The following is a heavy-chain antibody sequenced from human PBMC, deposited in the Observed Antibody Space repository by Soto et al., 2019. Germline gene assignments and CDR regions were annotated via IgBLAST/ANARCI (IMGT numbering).Heavy chain of an antibody. J-gene: IGHJ6*02. CDR3: ARNWNYAHYGMDV. Sequence: QVQLVESGGGVVQPGRSLRLSCAASGFTFSNYAMHWVRQAPGKGLEWVAVISYDGYNKYYADSVKGRFTISRDNSKNTLYLQMNSLRAEDTAVYYCARNWNYAHYGMDVWGQGTTVTVSS. CDR1: GFTFSNYA. CDR2: ISYDGYNK. D-gene: IGHD1-7*01. V-gene: IGHV3-30-3*01.